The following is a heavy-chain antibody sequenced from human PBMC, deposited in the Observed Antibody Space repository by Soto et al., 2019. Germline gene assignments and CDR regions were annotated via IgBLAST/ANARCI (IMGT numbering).Heavy chain of an antibody. CDR1: GGSFSGYY. CDR2: LNLSGGT. D-gene: IGHD6-13*01. Sequence: QVQLQQWGAGLLKPSETLSLTCGVDGGSFSGYYWTWIRQPPGKGLEWIGELNLSGGTNYNPSLKSRVTISINTSKNQFSLKVTSVTAADTAVYYCARGIATIGPFPAFDYWGQGNLVTVSS. CDR3: ARGIATIGPFPAFDY. J-gene: IGHJ4*02. V-gene: IGHV4-34*01.